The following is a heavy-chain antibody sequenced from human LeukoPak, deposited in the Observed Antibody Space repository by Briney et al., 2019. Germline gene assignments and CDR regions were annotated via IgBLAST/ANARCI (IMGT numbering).Heavy chain of an antibody. CDR2: ISSSSSYI. Sequence: GGSLRRSCAASGFTFSSYSMNWVRQAPGKGLEWVSSISSSSSYIYYADSVKGRFTISRDNAKNSLYLQMNSLRAEDTAVYYCARDSSSWYFDYWGQGTLVTVSS. D-gene: IGHD6-13*01. CDR3: ARDSSSWYFDY. V-gene: IGHV3-21*01. CDR1: GFTFSSYS. J-gene: IGHJ4*02.